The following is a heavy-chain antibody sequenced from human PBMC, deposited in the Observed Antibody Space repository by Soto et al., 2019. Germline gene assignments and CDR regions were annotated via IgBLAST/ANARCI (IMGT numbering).Heavy chain of an antibody. Sequence: SVKVSCKASGGTFSSYAISWVRQAPGQGLEWMGGIIPIFGTANYAQKFQGRVTITADESTSTAYMELSSLRSEDTAVYYCARPLELRYYNYGMDVWGQGTTVTVSS. CDR1: GGTFSSYA. J-gene: IGHJ6*02. D-gene: IGHD1-7*01. V-gene: IGHV1-69*13. CDR2: IIPIFGTA. CDR3: ARPLELRYYNYGMDV.